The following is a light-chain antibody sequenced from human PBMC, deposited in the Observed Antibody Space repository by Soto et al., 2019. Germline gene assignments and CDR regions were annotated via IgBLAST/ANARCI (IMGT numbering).Light chain of an antibody. Sequence: IVKTRYKATMSVSPWARDTVRCRASQSVSSNLAWYQQKPGQAPRLLIYDASTRATGIPARFSGSGSGTEFTLTISSLQSEDFAVYYCQQYNNWPQSFGQGTEVDI. CDR2: DAS. V-gene: IGKV3-15*01. J-gene: IGKJ1*01. CDR3: QQYNNWPQS. CDR1: QSVSSN.